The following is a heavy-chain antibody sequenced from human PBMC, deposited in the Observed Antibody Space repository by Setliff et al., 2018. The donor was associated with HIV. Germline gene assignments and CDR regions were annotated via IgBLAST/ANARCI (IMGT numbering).Heavy chain of an antibody. V-gene: IGHV1-3*04. D-gene: IGHD3-22*01. CDR3: ARVDYYDSSGYYDY. Sequence: ASVKVSCKASGYTFTSYALHWVRQAPGQRLEWMGWINTGNGNTKYSQKFQGRVTIPRGTSASTAYMELRNLRAEDTAVYYCARVDYYDSSGYYDYWGQGTLVTVSS. J-gene: IGHJ4*02. CDR1: GYTFTSYA. CDR2: INTGNGNT.